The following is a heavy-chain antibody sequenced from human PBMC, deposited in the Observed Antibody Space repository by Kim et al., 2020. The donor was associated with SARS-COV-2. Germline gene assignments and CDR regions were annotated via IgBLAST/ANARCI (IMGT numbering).Heavy chain of an antibody. D-gene: IGHD1-26*01. V-gene: IGHV4-59*01. CDR2: IYYSGST. CDR3: ARGRHSGELLIFDY. J-gene: IGHJ4*02. Sequence: SETLSLTCTVSGGSISSYYWSWIRQPPGKGLEWIGYIYYSGSTNYNPSLKSRVTISVDTSKNQFSLKPSSVTAADTAVYYCARGRHSGELLIFDYWGQGTLVTVSS. CDR1: GGSISSYY.